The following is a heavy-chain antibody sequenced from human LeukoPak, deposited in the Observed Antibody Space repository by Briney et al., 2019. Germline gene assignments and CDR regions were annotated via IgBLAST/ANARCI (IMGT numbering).Heavy chain of an antibody. CDR3: ARERSNGRGFDY. CDR2: INPSGGST. J-gene: IGHJ4*02. V-gene: IGHV1-46*01. CDR1: GYTFTGYY. Sequence: EASVKVSCKASGYTFTGYYMHWVRQAPGQGLEWMGIINPSGGSTSYAQKFQGRVTMTRDTSTSTVYMELSSLRSEDTAVYYCARERSNGRGFDYWGQGTLVTVSS. D-gene: IGHD2-8*01.